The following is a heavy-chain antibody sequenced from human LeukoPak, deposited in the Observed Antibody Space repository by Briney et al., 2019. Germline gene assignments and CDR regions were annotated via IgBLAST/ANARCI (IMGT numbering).Heavy chain of an antibody. D-gene: IGHD3-16*02. J-gene: IGHJ4*02. CDR3: VRDAFDYIWGTYRLFEF. CDR1: GFILSNYE. V-gene: IGHV3-48*03. CDR2: INSSANTI. Sequence: GGSLRLAWGPSGFILSNYEMKWVRQAPGEGSGWISYINSSANTIYYRDAVKGRFTISRDNARNSLYLQMNSLRAEDTAVYYCVRDAFDYIWGTYRLFEFWGQGTLVTVSS.